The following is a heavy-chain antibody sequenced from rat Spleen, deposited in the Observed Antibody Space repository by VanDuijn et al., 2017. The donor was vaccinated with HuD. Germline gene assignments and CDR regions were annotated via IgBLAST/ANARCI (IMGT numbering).Heavy chain of an antibody. CDR2: IWSGGNT. D-gene: IGHD1-12*02. CDR3: TRNYAYYYDGSYHGGFDY. J-gene: IGHJ2*01. V-gene: IGHV2S13*01. CDR1: GFSLTSYH. Sequence: QVQLKESGPGLVQPSQTLSLTCIVSGFSLTSYHVHWVRQSPGKGLEWMAVIWSGGNTDYNSALKSRLSISSDTSKSQVFLKVNSLKTEDTVIYYCTRNYAYYYDGSYHGGFDYWGQGVMVTVSS.